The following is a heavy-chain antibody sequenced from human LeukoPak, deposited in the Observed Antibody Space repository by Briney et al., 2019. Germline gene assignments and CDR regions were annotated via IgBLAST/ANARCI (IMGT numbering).Heavy chain of an antibody. D-gene: IGHD3-3*01. Sequence: GGSLRLSCAASGFTFSNYAMTWVRQAPGKGLEWVSGLTGNGRTTYYADSVKGRFTSSRDNSKNTLYLQMSSLRAEDTAVYYCAKGAYYADWGQGTLVTVSS. CDR2: LTGNGRTT. CDR1: GFTFSNYA. V-gene: IGHV3-23*01. CDR3: AKGAYYAD. J-gene: IGHJ4*02.